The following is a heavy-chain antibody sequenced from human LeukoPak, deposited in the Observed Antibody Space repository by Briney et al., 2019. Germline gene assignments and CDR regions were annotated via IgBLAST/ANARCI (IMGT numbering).Heavy chain of an antibody. D-gene: IGHD3-22*01. CDR1: GFTFSSYA. CDR2: ISGSGGST. CDR3: AKTGLSQSSSQEDYYYDSSGIERGYFDY. V-gene: IGHV3-23*01. J-gene: IGHJ4*02. Sequence: GGSLRLSCAASGFTFSSYAMSWVRQAPGKGLEWVSAISGSGGSTYYADSVKGRFTVSRDNSKNTLYLQMNSPRAEDTAVYYCAKTGLSQSSSQEDYYYDSSGIERGYFDYWGQGTLVTVSS.